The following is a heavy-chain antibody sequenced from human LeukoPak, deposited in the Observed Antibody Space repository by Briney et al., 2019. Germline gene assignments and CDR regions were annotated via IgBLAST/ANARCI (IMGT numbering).Heavy chain of an antibody. CDR2: IDSSITRI. Sequence: GGSLRLSCAASGFTFRSFSMNWVRQAPGKGLEWVSAIDSSITRIYYANSVRGRFTISRDNAKNSLDLQMNSLRAEDTAVYYCVRGGTYCDSTCKGADYWGQGTLVAVSS. J-gene: IGHJ4*02. CDR3: VRGGTYCDSTCKGADY. V-gene: IGHV3-21*01. D-gene: IGHD2/OR15-2a*01. CDR1: GFTFRSFS.